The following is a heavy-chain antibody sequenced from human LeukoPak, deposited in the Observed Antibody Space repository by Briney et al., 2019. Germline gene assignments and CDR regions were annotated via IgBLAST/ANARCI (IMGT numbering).Heavy chain of an antibody. Sequence: GGSLRLSCAASGFTFSDHYMDWVRQAPGKGLEWVGRTRNKANSYTTEYAASVKGRFTISRDDSKNSLYLQMNSLKTEDTAVYYCAREREVGSGPFDYWGQGTLVTVSS. V-gene: IGHV3-72*01. CDR1: GFTFSDHY. D-gene: IGHD1-26*01. J-gene: IGHJ4*02. CDR2: TRNKANSYTT. CDR3: AREREVGSGPFDY.